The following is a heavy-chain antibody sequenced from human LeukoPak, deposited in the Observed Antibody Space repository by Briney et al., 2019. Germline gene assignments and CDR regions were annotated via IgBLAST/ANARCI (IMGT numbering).Heavy chain of an antibody. V-gene: IGHV1-2*02. CDR1: GYTFTGYY. Sequence: GASVKVSCKASGYTFTGYYMHWVRQAPGQGLEWMGWINPNSGGTNYAQKFQGRVTMTRDTSISTAYMELSRLRSDDTAVYYCAREGRLLWFGELFLTSNWFDPWGQGTLVTVSS. D-gene: IGHD3-10*01. CDR3: AREGRLLWFGELFLTSNWFDP. J-gene: IGHJ5*02. CDR2: INPNSGGT.